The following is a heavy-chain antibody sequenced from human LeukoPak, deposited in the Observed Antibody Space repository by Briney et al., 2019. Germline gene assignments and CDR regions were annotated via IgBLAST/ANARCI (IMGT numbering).Heavy chain of an antibody. CDR2: IYYSGST. D-gene: IGHD7-27*01. V-gene: IGHV4-59*12. Sequence: SETLSLTCAVSGGSINNYYWSWIRQPPGKGLEWIGYIYYSGSTNYNPSLKSRVTISVDMSKNQFSLKLSSVTAADTAVYYCARDKVWGNYFDYWGQGTLVTVSS. CDR1: GGSINNYY. J-gene: IGHJ4*02. CDR3: ARDKVWGNYFDY.